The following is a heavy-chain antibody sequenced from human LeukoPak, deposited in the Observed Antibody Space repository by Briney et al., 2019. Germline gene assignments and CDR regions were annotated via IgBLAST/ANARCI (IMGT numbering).Heavy chain of an antibody. J-gene: IGHJ5*02. V-gene: IGHV1-24*01. CDR2: FDPEDGET. Sequence: ASVKVSCKVSGYTLTELSMHWVRQAPGKGLEWMGGFDPEDGETIYAQKFQGRVTMTEDTSTDTAYMELSSLRSEDTPVYYCATGGGEWELRNWFDPWGQGTLVTVSS. CDR1: GYTLTELS. D-gene: IGHD1-26*01. CDR3: ATGGGEWELRNWFDP.